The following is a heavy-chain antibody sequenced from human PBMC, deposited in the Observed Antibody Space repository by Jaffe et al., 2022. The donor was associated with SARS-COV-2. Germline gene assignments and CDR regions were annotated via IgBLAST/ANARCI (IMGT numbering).Heavy chain of an antibody. CDR2: ISGSGGST. V-gene: IGHV3-23*01. J-gene: IGHJ4*02. CDR3: ASGVEDFWSGYSY. D-gene: IGHD3-3*01. Sequence: EVQLLESGGGLVQPGGSLRLSCAASGFTFSSYAMSWVRQAPGKGLEWVSAISGSGGSTYYADSVKGRFTISRDNSKNTLYLQMNSLRAEDTAVYYCASGVEDFWSGYSYWGQGTLVTVSS. CDR1: GFTFSSYA.